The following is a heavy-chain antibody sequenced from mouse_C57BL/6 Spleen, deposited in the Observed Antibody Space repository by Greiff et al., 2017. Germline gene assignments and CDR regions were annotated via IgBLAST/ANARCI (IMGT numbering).Heavy chain of an antibody. CDR2: ISYDGSN. CDR3: AMIYYDYDRDYAMDY. CDR1: GYSITSGYY. Sequence: DVQLQESGPGLVKPSQSLSLTCSVTGYSITSGYYWNWIRQFPGNKLEWMGYISYDGSNNYNPSLKNRISITRDTSKNQFFLKLNSVTTEDTATYYCAMIYYDYDRDYAMDYWGQGTSVTVSS. J-gene: IGHJ4*01. D-gene: IGHD2-4*01. V-gene: IGHV3-6*01.